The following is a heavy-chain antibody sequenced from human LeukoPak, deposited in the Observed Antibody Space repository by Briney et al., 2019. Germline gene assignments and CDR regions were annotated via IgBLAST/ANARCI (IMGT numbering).Heavy chain of an antibody. V-gene: IGHV4-59*01. D-gene: IGHD2-2*02. CDR1: GGSISSYY. CDR3: ARLQYQLQYGPLYFDY. J-gene: IGHJ4*02. Sequence: PSETLSLTCTVSGGSISSYYWSWIRQPPGKGLEWIGYIYYSGSTNYNPSLKSRVTISVDTSKNQFSLKLSSVTAADTAVYYCARLQYQLQYGPLYFDYWGQGTLVTVSS. CDR2: IYYSGST.